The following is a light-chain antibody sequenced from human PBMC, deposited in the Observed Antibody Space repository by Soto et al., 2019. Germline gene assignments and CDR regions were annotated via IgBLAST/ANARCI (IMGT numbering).Light chain of an antibody. J-gene: IGLJ1*01. CDR1: SSDVGSYKL. Sequence: QSVLTQPASVSASPGQSITISCTGTSSDVGSYKLVSWYQQHPGKGPQLMIYEVSKWPSGISNRFSGSKSGNTASLTISGLQAEDEADYYCCTYAGSTPYVFGTGTKVTVL. CDR2: EVS. CDR3: CTYAGSTPYV. V-gene: IGLV2-23*02.